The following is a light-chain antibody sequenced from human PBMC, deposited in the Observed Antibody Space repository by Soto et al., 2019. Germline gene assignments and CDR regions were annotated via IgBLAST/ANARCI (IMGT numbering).Light chain of an antibody. CDR1: QSMRTY. J-gene: IGKJ5*01. CDR2: GAS. Sequence: EIVWTQSPATLSLSPGDSATLSCRASQSMRTYLSWYQQKPGHAPRLLIYGASSRAAGIPDRCSGSGCGTDFSLTISRLEPEDFAVYYCQQYGSSSSITFGHGTRLEIK. V-gene: IGKV3-20*01. CDR3: QQYGSSSSIT.